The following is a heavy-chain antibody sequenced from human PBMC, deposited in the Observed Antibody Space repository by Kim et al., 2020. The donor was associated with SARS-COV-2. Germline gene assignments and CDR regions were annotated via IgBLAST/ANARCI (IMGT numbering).Heavy chain of an antibody. CDR2: ISYDGSNK. V-gene: IGHV3-30*04. D-gene: IGHD6-19*01. CDR1: GFTFSSYA. J-gene: IGHJ4*02. CDR3: ARAKVLWLNKYYFDY. Sequence: GGSLRLSCAASGFTFSSYAMHWVRQAPGKGLEWVAVISYDGSNKYYADSVKGRFTISRDNSKNTLYLQMNSLRAEDTAVYYCARAKVLWLNKYYFDYWGQGTLVTVSS.